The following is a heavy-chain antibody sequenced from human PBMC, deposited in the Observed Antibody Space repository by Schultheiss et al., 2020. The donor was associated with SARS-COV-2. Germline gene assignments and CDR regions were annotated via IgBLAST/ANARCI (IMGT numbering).Heavy chain of an antibody. V-gene: IGHV4-34*01. CDR3: ARRYSSGWSHDAFDI. CDR1: GGSFSGYY. CDR2: IYYSGST. Sequence: SETLSLTCAVYGGSFSGYYWSWIRQPPGKGLEWIGYIYYSGSTNYNPSLKSRVTISVDTSKNQFSLKLSSVTAADTAVYYCARRYSSGWSHDAFDIWGQGTMVTVSS. D-gene: IGHD6-19*01. J-gene: IGHJ3*02.